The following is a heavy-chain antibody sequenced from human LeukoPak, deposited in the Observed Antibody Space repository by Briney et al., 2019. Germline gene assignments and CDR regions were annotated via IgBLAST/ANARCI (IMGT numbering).Heavy chain of an antibody. CDR1: GYTLTELS. CDR2: FDPEDGET. Sequence: ASVKVSCKVSGYTLTELSMHWVRQAPGKGLGWMGGFDPEDGETIYAQKFQGRVTMTEDTSTDTAYMELSSLRYEDTAVYYCATVWARGSVFDYWGQGTLVTVSS. J-gene: IGHJ4*02. CDR3: ATVWARGSVFDY. D-gene: IGHD3-10*01. V-gene: IGHV1-24*01.